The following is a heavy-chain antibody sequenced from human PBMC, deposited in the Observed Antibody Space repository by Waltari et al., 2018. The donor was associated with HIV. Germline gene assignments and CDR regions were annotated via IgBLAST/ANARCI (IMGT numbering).Heavy chain of an antibody. Sequence: QVQLVQSGAEVKKPGASVKVSCKASGYTFTSYVLNWVRQATGQGLEWMGWMNPNSGNTGYAQKFQGRVTMTRNTSISTAYMELSSLRSEDTAVYYCARSYDYGGNPIYYGMDVWGQGTTVTVSS. CDR2: MNPNSGNT. CDR3: ARSYDYGGNPIYYGMDV. V-gene: IGHV1-8*01. CDR1: GYTFTSYV. J-gene: IGHJ6*02. D-gene: IGHD4-17*01.